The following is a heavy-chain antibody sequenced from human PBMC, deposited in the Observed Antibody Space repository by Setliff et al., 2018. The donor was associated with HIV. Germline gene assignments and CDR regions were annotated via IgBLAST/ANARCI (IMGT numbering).Heavy chain of an antibody. V-gene: IGHV4-30-4*01. Sequence: SETLSLTCTASYDTISTADYYWSWIRQPPGKGLEWIGFVSYTGTTRYSPSLKSRITISIDTSKNQFSLQLSSVTAADTAVYYCAREALSRDGYSYFDYWGQGALVTVSS. CDR1: YDTISTADYY. D-gene: IGHD5-12*01. CDR3: AREALSRDGYSYFDY. J-gene: IGHJ4*02. CDR2: VSYTGTT.